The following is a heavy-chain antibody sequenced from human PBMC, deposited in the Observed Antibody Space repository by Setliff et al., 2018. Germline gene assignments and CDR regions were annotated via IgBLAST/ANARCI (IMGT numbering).Heavy chain of an antibody. CDR1: GGSISSRSYY. D-gene: IGHD2-2*01. CDR2: IYHSGSS. CDR3: RLAHCSTTSCEEALDY. Sequence: PSETLSLTCTVSGGSISSRSYYWGWIRQPPGKGLEWIGSIYHSGSSYYNPSLRSRVTMSVDTSKDQFSLNLNSVTAADTAVYYFRLAHCSTTSCEEALDYWSQGTLVTVSS. J-gene: IGHJ4*02. V-gene: IGHV4-39*07.